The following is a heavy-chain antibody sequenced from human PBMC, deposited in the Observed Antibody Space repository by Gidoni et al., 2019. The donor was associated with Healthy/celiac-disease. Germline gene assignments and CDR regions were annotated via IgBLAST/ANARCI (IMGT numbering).Heavy chain of an antibody. CDR3: ARPSITMVRGVMAYAFDI. CDR2: ST. Sequence: STYYNPSLKSRVTISVDTSKNQFSLKLSSVTAADTAVYYCARPSITMVRGVMAYAFDIWGQGTMVTVSS. V-gene: IGHV4-39*01. J-gene: IGHJ3*02. D-gene: IGHD3-10*01.